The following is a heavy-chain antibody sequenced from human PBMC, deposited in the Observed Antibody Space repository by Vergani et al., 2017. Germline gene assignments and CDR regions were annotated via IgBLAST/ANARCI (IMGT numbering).Heavy chain of an antibody. J-gene: IGHJ5*02. D-gene: IGHD4-17*01. CDR1: GFTFSSYA. CDR3: AKVEPELYGDYDVGXFDP. V-gene: IGHV3-23*01. Sequence: VQLLESGGGLVQPGGSLRLSCAASGFTFSSYAMSWVRQAPGKGLEWVSAISGSGGSTYYADSVKGRFTISRDNSKNTLYLQMNSLRAEDTAVDYCAKVEPELYGDYDVGXFDPWGQGTLVTVSS. CDR2: ISGSGGST.